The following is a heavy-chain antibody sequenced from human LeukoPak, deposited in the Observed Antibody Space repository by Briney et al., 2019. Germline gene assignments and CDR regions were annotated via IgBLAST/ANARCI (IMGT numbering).Heavy chain of an antibody. J-gene: IGHJ4*02. CDR1: GGSISSGSYY. V-gene: IGHV4-61*02. D-gene: IGHD3-3*01. CDR2: IYTSGST. Sequence: PSQTLSLTCTVSGGSISSGSYYWSWIRQPAGKGLEWIGRIYTSGSTNYNPSLKSRVTISVDTSKNQFSLKLSSVTAADTAVYYCARLVGAPDFWSGFAFDYWGQEPLVTVPS. CDR3: ARLVGAPDFWSGFAFDY.